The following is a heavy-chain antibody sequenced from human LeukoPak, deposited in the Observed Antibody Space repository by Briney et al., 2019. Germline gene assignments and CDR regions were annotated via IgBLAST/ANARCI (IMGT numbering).Heavy chain of an antibody. CDR1: GFTFSSYS. CDR2: ISSSGNTI. D-gene: IGHD5-18*01. Sequence: GGSLRLSCAASGFTFSSYSMNWVRQAPGKGLEWVSYISSSGNTIDYADSVKGRFTISRDNAKNSLYLQMASLRAEDTAVYYCARLRGYSYGYGDYWGQGTLVTVSS. J-gene: IGHJ4*02. CDR3: ARLRGYSYGYGDY. V-gene: IGHV3-48*04.